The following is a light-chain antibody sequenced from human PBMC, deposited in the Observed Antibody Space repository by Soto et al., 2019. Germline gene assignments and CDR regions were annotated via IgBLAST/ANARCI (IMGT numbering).Light chain of an antibody. V-gene: IGKV1-39*01. J-gene: IGKJ4*01. CDR2: AAS. Sequence: DIRMTQSPSSLSASVGDRVTITCRASQNINSYLNWYQQKVGKAPKLLINAASTLQSVVPLSFRGSVSGTDFTLTITSLQPEDFATYYCQESYNLHTFGGGTKVEIK. CDR3: QESYNLHT. CDR1: QNINSY.